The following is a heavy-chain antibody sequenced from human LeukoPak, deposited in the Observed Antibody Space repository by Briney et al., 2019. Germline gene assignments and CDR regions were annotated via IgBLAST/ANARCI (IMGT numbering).Heavy chain of an antibody. CDR3: ARGGATMVRGVIPTPFDY. Sequence: ASVKVSCKAFGYTFTRYYMHWVRQAPGQGPEWMGVINPSGGSTIYAQKFQGRVTMTRDTSTSTVYMELSSLRSEDTAVYYCARGGATMVRGVIPTPFDYWGQGTLVTVSS. CDR1: GYTFTRYY. V-gene: IGHV1-46*01. D-gene: IGHD3-10*01. CDR2: INPSGGST. J-gene: IGHJ4*02.